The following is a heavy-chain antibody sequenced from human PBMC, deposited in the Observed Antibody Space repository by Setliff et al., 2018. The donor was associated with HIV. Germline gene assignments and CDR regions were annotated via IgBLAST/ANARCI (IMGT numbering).Heavy chain of an antibody. V-gene: IGHV1-2*02. J-gene: IGHJ3*02. CDR2: CNPKRGDS. CDR1: GYRFIDYY. D-gene: IGHD6-13*01. CDR3: ARDPGYKSSWYGAFDI. Sequence: GASVKVSCKASGYRFIDYYMHWLRQAPGQGLEWVGGCNPKRGDSFYAQKFQGRVIISMDTSTSTTYMDLPRLTTDDTAIHFCARDPGYKSSWYGAFDIWGQGTMVTVSS.